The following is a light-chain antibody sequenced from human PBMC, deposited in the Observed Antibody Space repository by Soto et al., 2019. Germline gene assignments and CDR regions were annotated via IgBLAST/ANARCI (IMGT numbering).Light chain of an antibody. CDR3: QQRYRWPPIT. CDR2: DAS. V-gene: IGKV3-11*01. CDR1: QSVSTY. J-gene: IGKJ5*01. Sequence: EIVLTQSPATLSLSPGERATLSCRASQSVSTYLGWYQQKPGQAPRLLIYDASNRATGVPARFSGSGSGTDFTLTISSLEPEDFAVYYCQQRYRWPPITFGQGTRLEIK.